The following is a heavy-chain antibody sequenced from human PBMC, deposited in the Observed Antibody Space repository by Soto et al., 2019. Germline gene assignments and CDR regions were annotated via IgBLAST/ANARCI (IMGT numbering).Heavy chain of an antibody. J-gene: IGHJ6*02. Sequence: VGSLSLSCSASGFTFSSYAMSWVRPAPGKGLEWVSAISGSGGSTYYADSVKGRFTISRDNSKNTLYLQMNSLRAEDTAVYYCAKVEEDFWSGYYTDYYYGMDVWGQGTTVTVSS. CDR2: ISGSGGST. V-gene: IGHV3-23*01. CDR3: AKVEEDFWSGYYTDYYYGMDV. D-gene: IGHD3-3*01. CDR1: GFTFSSYA.